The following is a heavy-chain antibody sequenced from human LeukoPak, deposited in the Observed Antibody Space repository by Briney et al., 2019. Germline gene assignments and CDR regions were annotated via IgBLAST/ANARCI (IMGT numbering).Heavy chain of an antibody. V-gene: IGHV3-23*01. CDR3: AKGVRLWFAFYFDY. Sequence: GGSLRLSCTASGFTLSNYAMSWVRQAPGKGLEWVSAISGNGYNTYYADSVKGRFTISSESSRNTLYLQKHRPRAQDTAVYYCAKGVRLWFAFYFDYWGQGTLVTVSS. D-gene: IGHD3-10*01. CDR1: GFTLSNYA. J-gene: IGHJ4*02. CDR2: ISGNGYNT.